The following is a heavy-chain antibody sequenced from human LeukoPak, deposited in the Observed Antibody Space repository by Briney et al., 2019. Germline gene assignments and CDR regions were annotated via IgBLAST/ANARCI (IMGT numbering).Heavy chain of an antibody. Sequence: PGGSLRLSCVASGFSFSRSDMHWVRQVTGKGLEWVSGIGTAGDTFYPGSVKGRFTISRENGKNSLYLQMNSLRAEDTAVYYCAKFPGRIAAAGNAFDIWGQGTMVTVSS. D-gene: IGHD6-13*01. CDR2: IGTAGDT. V-gene: IGHV3-13*01. CDR1: GFSFSRSD. CDR3: AKFPGRIAAAGNAFDI. J-gene: IGHJ3*02.